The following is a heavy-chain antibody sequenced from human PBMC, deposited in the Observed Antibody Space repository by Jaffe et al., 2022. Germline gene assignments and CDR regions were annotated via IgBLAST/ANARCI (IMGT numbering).Heavy chain of an antibody. Sequence: QVQLQQWGAGLLKPSETLSLTCAVYGGSFSGYYWSWIRQPPGKGLEWIGEINHSGSTNYNPSLKSRVTISVDTSKNQFSLKLSSVTAADTAVYYCARARLEKSSSWYEGLSYYYYMDVWGKGTTVTVSS. CDR1: GGSFSGYY. D-gene: IGHD6-13*01. CDR3: ARARLEKSSSWYEGLSYYYYMDV. CDR2: INHSGST. J-gene: IGHJ6*03. V-gene: IGHV4-34*01.